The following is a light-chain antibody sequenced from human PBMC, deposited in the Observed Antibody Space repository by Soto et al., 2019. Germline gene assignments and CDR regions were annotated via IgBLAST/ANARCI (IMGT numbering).Light chain of an antibody. CDR1: SIDVGAYNF. V-gene: IGLV2-8*01. Sequence: QSALTQPPSASGSPGQSVTISCTGTSIDVGAYNFVSWFQQHPDKAPKLIIYEVSKWPSGVPDRFSGSKSGNTASLTVSGLQAEDEADYYCSSYAGNKVIFGGGTKLTVL. J-gene: IGLJ2*01. CDR2: EVS. CDR3: SSYAGNKVI.